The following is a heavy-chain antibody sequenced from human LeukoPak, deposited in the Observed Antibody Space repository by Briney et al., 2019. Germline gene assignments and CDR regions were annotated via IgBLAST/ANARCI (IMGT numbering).Heavy chain of an antibody. CDR1: GFTFSNAW. CDR2: IRSKTDGGTT. J-gene: IGHJ4*02. D-gene: IGHD3-10*01. V-gene: IGHV3-15*01. Sequence: GGSLRLSCVASGFTFSNAWMSWVRQAPGKGLEWVGRIRSKTDGGTTDYAAPVKDRFTFSRDDPKNTLYLQMNNMKTEDTAVYYCTRQLGVTGLDYSDYWGQGILVTVSS. CDR3: TRQLGVTGLDYSDY.